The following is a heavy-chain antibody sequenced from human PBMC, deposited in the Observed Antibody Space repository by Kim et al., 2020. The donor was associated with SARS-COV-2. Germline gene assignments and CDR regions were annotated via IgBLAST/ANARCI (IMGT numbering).Heavy chain of an antibody. Sequence: ASVKVSCKASGYTFTSYAMNWVRQAPGQGLEWMGWINTNTGNPTYAQGFTGRFVFSLDTSVSTAYLQISSLKAEDTAVYYCARDDPEPPTMVRGVWGFDPWGQGTLVTVSS. CDR1: GYTFTSYA. CDR3: ARDDPEPPTMVRGVWGFDP. D-gene: IGHD3-10*01. J-gene: IGHJ5*02. V-gene: IGHV7-4-1*02. CDR2: INTNTGNP.